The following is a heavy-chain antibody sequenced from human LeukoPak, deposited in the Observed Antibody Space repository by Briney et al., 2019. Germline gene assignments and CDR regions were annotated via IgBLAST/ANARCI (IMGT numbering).Heavy chain of an antibody. J-gene: IGHJ1*01. V-gene: IGHV4-59*01. CDR2: MYYSGST. Sequence: SETLSLTCTVSGGSINTYFWSWIRQPPGKGLEWIGYMYYSGSTNYNPSLKSRVTISVDTSKNQFSLKLSSVTAADTAVYYCARGVTGGWYGDFQHWGQGTLVTVSS. CDR1: GGSINTYF. D-gene: IGHD6-19*01. CDR3: ARGVTGGWYGDFQH.